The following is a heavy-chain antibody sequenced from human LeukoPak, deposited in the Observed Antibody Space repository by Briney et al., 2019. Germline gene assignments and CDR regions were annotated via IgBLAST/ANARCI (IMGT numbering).Heavy chain of an antibody. Sequence: SETLSLTCTVSGGSISSYYWSWIRQPPGKGLEWIGYIYYSGSTNYNPSLKSRVTISVDTSKNQFSLKLNSVTAADTAVYYCARTGAVVVPAARAAFDIWGQGTMVTVSS. V-gene: IGHV4-59*01. CDR3: ARTGAVVVPAARAAFDI. D-gene: IGHD2-2*01. CDR2: IYYSGST. CDR1: GGSISSYY. J-gene: IGHJ3*02.